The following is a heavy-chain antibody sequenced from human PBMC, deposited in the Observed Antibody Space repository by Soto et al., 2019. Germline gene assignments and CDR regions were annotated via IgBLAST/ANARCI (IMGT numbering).Heavy chain of an antibody. CDR2: IYYNDDK. CDR3: ARAHYYDSGGYSYAFDI. D-gene: IGHD3-22*01. V-gene: IGHV2-5*01. J-gene: IGHJ3*02. Sequence: QITLKESGPTLVKPTQTLTLTCTFSGFSLSTSGVGVGWIRQPPGKALEWLALIYYNDDKRYSPSLKSRLTITKDTSKKQVVLTMTNMDPVDTATYYCARAHYYDSGGYSYAFDIWGQGTMVTVSS. CDR1: GFSLSTSGVG.